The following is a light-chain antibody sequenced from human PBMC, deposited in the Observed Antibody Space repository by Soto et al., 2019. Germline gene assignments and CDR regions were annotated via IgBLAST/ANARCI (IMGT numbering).Light chain of an antibody. Sequence: QSVLTQPPSVSAAPGQKVTISCSGSSSNIGNNYVSWYQQLPGTAPKLLIYENNKRPSGIPDRFSGSKSGTSATLGITGLQTGDEADYYCGTGDSSLSAFVVFGGGTKLTVL. CDR3: GTGDSSLSAFVV. CDR2: ENN. V-gene: IGLV1-51*02. J-gene: IGLJ2*01. CDR1: SSNIGNNY.